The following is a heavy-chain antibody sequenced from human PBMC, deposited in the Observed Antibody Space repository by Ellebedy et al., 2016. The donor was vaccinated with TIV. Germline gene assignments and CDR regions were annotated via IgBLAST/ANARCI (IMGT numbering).Heavy chain of an antibody. CDR3: ARANTIMITFGGLRVGWFDP. V-gene: IGHV4-4*02. J-gene: IGHJ5*02. CDR2: IWHSGST. Sequence: MPSETLSLTCAVPSVSISSNNWWSWVRQPPGKGLAWIGEIWHSGSTNNNPSLKSRVTISVDKSKKQFSLKLSSVTAADTAVYYWARANTIMITFGGLRVGWFDPWGQGTLVTVSS. CDR1: SVSISSNNW. D-gene: IGHD3-16*01.